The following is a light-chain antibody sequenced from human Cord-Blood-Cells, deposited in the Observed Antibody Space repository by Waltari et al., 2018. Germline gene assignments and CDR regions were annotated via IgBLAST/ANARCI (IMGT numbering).Light chain of an antibody. CDR1: QSVSSY. CDR3: QQRSNWPLT. CDR2: DAS. V-gene: IGKV3-11*01. J-gene: IGKJ4*01. Sequence: EIALTQSPATLSLSPGDRATLSCRASQSVSSYLAWYQQKPGQAPRLLIYDASNRATGIPARFSGSGSGTDFALTISSREPEDFAVYDCQQRSNWPLTFGGGSKVEIK.